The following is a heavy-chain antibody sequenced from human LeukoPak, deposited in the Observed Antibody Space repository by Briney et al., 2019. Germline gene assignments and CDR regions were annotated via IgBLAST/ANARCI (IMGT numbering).Heavy chain of an antibody. Sequence: GASVKVSCKASGYTFTGYYMHWVRQAPGQGLEWMGWINPNSGGTNYAQKFQGWVTMTRDTSISTAYMELGRLRSDDTAVYYCARGIRTTLAPDFDYWGQGTLVTVSS. D-gene: IGHD4-23*01. J-gene: IGHJ4*02. V-gene: IGHV1-2*04. CDR2: INPNSGGT. CDR1: GYTFTGYY. CDR3: ARGIRTTLAPDFDY.